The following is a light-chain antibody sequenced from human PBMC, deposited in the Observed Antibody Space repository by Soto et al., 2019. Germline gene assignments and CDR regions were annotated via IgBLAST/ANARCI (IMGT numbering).Light chain of an antibody. CDR3: TSYTSSSTYV. CDR2: EVS. CDR1: SSDVGGYNY. Sequence: QAVLTQPASVSGSPGQSITISCTVTSSDVGGYNYVSGYQQQPGKAPKLMIYEVSNRPSGGSNRFSGSKSGNTASLTISGLQAEDEADYYFTSYTSSSTYVFGTGTKVTVL. V-gene: IGLV2-14*01. J-gene: IGLJ1*01.